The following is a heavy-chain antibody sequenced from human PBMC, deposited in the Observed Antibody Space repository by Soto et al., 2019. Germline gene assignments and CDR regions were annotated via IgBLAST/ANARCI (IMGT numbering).Heavy chain of an antibody. Sequence: SQTLSLTCAISGDSVSSNSAAWNWIRQSPSRGLEWLGRTYYRSKWYNDYAVSVKSRITINPDTSKNQFSLHLNSVTPEDTAVYYCARDSSGSPYYYYYYGMGVWGQGTTVTVSS. CDR1: GDSVSSNSAA. J-gene: IGHJ6*02. CDR2: TYYRSKWYN. CDR3: ARDSSGSPYYYYYYGMGV. V-gene: IGHV6-1*01. D-gene: IGHD3-3*01.